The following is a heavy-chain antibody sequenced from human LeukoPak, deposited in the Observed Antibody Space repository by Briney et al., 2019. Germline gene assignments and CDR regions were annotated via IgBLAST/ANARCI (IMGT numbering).Heavy chain of an antibody. CDR3: ARDKCSGGTCYGYFQH. Sequence: GGSLILSCAASGFTFSSYTMSWVRQAPGKGLEWVSYISSNSRDIYYADSVMGRFTISRDNIENTLYLQMNSLRAEDTAIYYCARDKCSGGTCYGYFQHWGQGTLVTLSS. D-gene: IGHD2-15*01. CDR1: GFTFSSYT. CDR2: ISSNSRDI. V-gene: IGHV3-48*01. J-gene: IGHJ1*01.